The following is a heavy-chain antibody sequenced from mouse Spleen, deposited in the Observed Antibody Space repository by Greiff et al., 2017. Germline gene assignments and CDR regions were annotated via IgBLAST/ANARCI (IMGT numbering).Heavy chain of an antibody. V-gene: IGHV1-76*01. D-gene: IGHD2-10*02. J-gene: IGHJ3*01. CDR3: ARSERYGNPAWFAY. CDR1: GYTFTDYY. CDR2: IYPGSGNT. Sequence: QVQLQQSGAELVRPGASVKLSCKASGYTFTDYYINWVKQRPGQGLEWIARIYPGSGNTYYNEKFKGKATLTAEKSSSTAYMQLSSLTSEDSAVYFCARSERYGNPAWFAYWGQGTLVTVSA.